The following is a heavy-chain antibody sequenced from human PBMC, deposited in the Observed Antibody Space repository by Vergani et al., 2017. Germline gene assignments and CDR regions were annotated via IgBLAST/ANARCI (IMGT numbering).Heavy chain of an antibody. J-gene: IGHJ4*02. CDR1: GGTFSSYA. CDR2: IIPILGIA. CDR3: ASPSEGSYRLGPFDY. V-gene: IGHV1-69*04. Sequence: QVQLVQSGAEVKKPGSSVKVSCKASGGTFSSYAISWVRQAPGQGLEWMGRIIPILGIANYAQKFQGRVTITADKSTSTAYMELSSLRSEDTAVYYCASPSEGSYRLGPFDYWGQGTLVTGSS. D-gene: IGHD1-26*01.